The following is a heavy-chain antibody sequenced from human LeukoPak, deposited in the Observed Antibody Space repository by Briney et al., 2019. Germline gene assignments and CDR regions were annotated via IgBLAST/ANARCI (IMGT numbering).Heavy chain of an antibody. CDR1: GYTFTSYG. Sequence: GASVKVSCKASGYTFTSYGISWVRQAPGQGLEWMGWISAYNGNTNYAQKLQGRVTMTTDTSTSTAYMELSRLRSDDTAVYYCARVKRISGYDLTGAFDIWGQGTMVTVSS. CDR2: ISAYNGNT. J-gene: IGHJ3*02. D-gene: IGHD5-12*01. V-gene: IGHV1-18*01. CDR3: ARVKRISGYDLTGAFDI.